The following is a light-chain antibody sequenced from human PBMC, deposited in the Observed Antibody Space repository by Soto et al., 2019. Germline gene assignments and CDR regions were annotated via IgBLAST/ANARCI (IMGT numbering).Light chain of an antibody. Sequence: EIVLTQSPGTLSSSPGERATLSCRASQSVSSSYLAWYQQKPGQPPRLLIYVASSRATGIPDRFSGSGSGTDFTLTISRLEPEDFAVYYCQQYGSSPPLTFGGGTKVEIK. CDR3: QQYGSSPPLT. J-gene: IGKJ4*01. CDR1: QSVSSSY. V-gene: IGKV3-20*01. CDR2: VAS.